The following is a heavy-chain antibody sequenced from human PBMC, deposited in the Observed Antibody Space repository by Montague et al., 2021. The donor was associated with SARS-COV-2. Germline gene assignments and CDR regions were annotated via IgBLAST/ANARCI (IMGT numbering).Heavy chain of an antibody. J-gene: IGHJ4*02. V-gene: IGHV3-33*01. Sequence: SLSLSFAASGFPFSSYGTHWVRQAPGKGLEWIAVIWYDGSNKYYADSVKGRFTISRDNSKNTLYLQMNSLRAEDTAVYYCARDLVGATYFDYWGQGTLITVSP. CDR1: GFPFSSYG. CDR2: IWYDGSNK. D-gene: IGHD1-26*01. CDR3: ARDLVGATYFDY.